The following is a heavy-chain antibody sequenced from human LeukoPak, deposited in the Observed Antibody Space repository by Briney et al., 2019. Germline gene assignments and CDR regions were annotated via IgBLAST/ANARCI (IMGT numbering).Heavy chain of an antibody. CDR1: GYTFTSYY. V-gene: IGHV1-46*01. J-gene: IGHJ2*01. CDR2: INPSGGST. D-gene: IGHD6-13*01. Sequence: ASVKVSCKASGYTFTSYYMHWVRQAPGQGLEWMRIINPSGGSTIYAHKFQGRVTMTRDMSTTTVYMELNSLRSEDTALYYCARDRSTAAAGRSWYFDLWGRGTLVTVSS. CDR3: ARDRSTAAAGRSWYFDL.